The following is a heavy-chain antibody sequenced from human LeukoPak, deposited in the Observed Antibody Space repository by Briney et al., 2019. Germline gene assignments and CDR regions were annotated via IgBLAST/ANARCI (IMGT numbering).Heavy chain of an antibody. V-gene: IGHV3-33*01. J-gene: IGHJ6*02. CDR2: IWYDGSNK. CDR1: GFTFSSYG. Sequence: PGRSLRLSCAASGFTFSSYGMHWVRQAPGEGLEWVAVIWYDGSNKYYADSVKGRFTISRDNSKNTLYLQMNSLRAEDTAVYYCARDLPGMDVWGQGTTVTVSS. CDR3: ARDLPGMDV.